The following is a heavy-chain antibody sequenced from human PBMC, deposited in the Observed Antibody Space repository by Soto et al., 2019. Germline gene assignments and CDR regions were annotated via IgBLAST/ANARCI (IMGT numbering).Heavy chain of an antibody. CDR1: GYTYTSYA. CDR2: INAGNGNT. V-gene: IGHV1-3*01. CDR3: ARAVGYCYDSSGYYRPYYFDY. D-gene: IGHD3-22*01. Sequence: ASVKVSCKASGYTYTSYAMHWVRQAPGQRLEWMRWINAGNGNTKYSQKFQGRVTITRDTSASTAYMELSSLRSEDTAVYYCARAVGYCYDSSGYYRPYYFDYWGQGTLVTVSS. J-gene: IGHJ4*02.